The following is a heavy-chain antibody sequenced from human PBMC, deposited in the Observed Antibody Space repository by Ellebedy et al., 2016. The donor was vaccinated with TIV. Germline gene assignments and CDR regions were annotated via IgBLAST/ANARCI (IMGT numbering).Heavy chain of an antibody. Sequence: GGSLRLXCAASGFTFSSYWMSWVRQAPGKGLEWVANIKQDGSEKYYVDSVKGRFTISRDNAKNSLYLQMNSLRDEDTAVYYCARDNIPGIAAAEGYFDYWGQGTLVTVSS. CDR3: ARDNIPGIAAAEGYFDY. J-gene: IGHJ4*02. D-gene: IGHD6-13*01. CDR2: IKQDGSEK. CDR1: GFTFSSYW. V-gene: IGHV3-7*01.